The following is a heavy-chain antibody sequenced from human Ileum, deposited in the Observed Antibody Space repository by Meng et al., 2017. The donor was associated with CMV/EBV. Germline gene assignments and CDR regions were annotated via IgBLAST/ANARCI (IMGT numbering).Heavy chain of an antibody. V-gene: IGHV4-39*01. J-gene: IGHJ6*02. CDR2: IYYSGST. CDR1: GGSISSSSYY. CDR3: AGVPYDFWSGYYSSGIHY. D-gene: IGHD3-3*01. Sequence: GSLRLSCTVSGGSISSSSYYWGWIRQPPGKGLEWIGSIYYSGSTYYNPSLKSRVTISVDTSKNQFSLKLSSVTAADTAVYYCAGVPYDFWSGYYSSGIHYWGQGTTVTVSS.